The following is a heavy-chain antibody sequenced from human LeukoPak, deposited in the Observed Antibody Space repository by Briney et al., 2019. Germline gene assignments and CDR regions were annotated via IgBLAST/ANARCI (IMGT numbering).Heavy chain of an antibody. J-gene: IGHJ4*02. V-gene: IGHV3-7*01. D-gene: IGHD6-13*01. CDR3: ARVGYSSSWRERYKYYFDY. CDR1: GFTFSSYW. Sequence: GGSLRLSCAASGFTFSSYWMTWVRQAPGKGLEWVANIKQDGSEKYYVDSVKGRFTISRDNAKNSLYLQMNSLRAEDTAVYYCARVGYSSSWRERYKYYFDYWGQGTLVTVSS. CDR2: IKQDGSEK.